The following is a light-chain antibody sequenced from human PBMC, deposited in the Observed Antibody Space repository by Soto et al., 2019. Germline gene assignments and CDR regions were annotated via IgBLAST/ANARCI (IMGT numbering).Light chain of an antibody. CDR1: QSISSN. Sequence: EIVMTQSPATLSVSPGERATLPCRASQSISSNLAWYQQKPGQAPRLLIYGASTRATGIPARFSGSGSGTEFTLTISSLQSEDFAVYYCQQYNNWPPVTFGPGTKVDIK. J-gene: IGKJ3*01. CDR2: GAS. V-gene: IGKV3-15*01. CDR3: QQYNNWPPVT.